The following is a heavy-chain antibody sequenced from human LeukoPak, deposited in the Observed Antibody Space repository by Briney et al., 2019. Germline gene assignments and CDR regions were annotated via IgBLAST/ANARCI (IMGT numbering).Heavy chain of an antibody. J-gene: IGHJ4*02. Sequence: GGSLRLSCAASGFTFSSYAMSWVRQAPGKGLEWVSAISGSGGSTYYADSVKGRFTISRDNAKNSLFLQMNSLRVEDTAVYYCAGGGGLDYWGQGTLVTVSS. CDR3: AGGGGLDY. CDR2: ISGSGGST. V-gene: IGHV3-23*01. CDR1: GFTFSSYA. D-gene: IGHD3-16*01.